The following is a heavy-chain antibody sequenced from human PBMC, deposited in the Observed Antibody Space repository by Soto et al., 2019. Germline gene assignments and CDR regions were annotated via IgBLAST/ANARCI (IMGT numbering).Heavy chain of an antibody. J-gene: IGHJ5*02. CDR2: IWYDGSNK. D-gene: IGHD6-6*01. Sequence: QVQLVESGGGVVQPGRSLRLSCAASGFTFSSYGMHWVRQAPGKGLEWVAVIWYDGSNKYYADSVKGRFTISRDNSKNTLYLQMNSLRAEDTAVYYCAREVYSSSSVAWFDPWGQGTLVTVSS. CDR3: AREVYSSSSVAWFDP. CDR1: GFTFSSYG. V-gene: IGHV3-33*01.